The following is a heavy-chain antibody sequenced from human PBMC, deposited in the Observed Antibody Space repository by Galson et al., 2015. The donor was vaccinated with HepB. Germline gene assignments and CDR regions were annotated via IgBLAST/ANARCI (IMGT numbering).Heavy chain of an antibody. CDR2: IWYDGSNK. V-gene: IGHV3-33*08. D-gene: IGHD3-10*01. Sequence: SLRLSCAASGFTFSSYGMHWVRQAPGKGLEWVAVIWYDGSNKYYADSVKGRFTISRDNSKNTLYLQMNSLRAEDTAVYYCARDYYGSGSFGGDAFDIWGQGTMVTVSS. CDR1: GFTFSSYG. J-gene: IGHJ3*02. CDR3: ARDYYGSGSFGGDAFDI.